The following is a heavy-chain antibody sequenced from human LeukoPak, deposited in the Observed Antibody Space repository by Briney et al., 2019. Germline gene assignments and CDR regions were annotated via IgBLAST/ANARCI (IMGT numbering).Heavy chain of an antibody. Sequence: GSSVKVSCKAPGGTFSSYAISWVRQAPGQGLEWMGGIIPIFGTANYAQKFQGRVTITADKSTSTAYMELSSLRSEDTAVYYCARVYCSGGSCSGYYYYYYYMDVWGKGTTVTVSS. CDR3: ARVYCSGGSCSGYYYYYYYMDV. V-gene: IGHV1-69*06. CDR1: GGTFSSYA. J-gene: IGHJ6*03. D-gene: IGHD2-15*01. CDR2: IIPIFGTA.